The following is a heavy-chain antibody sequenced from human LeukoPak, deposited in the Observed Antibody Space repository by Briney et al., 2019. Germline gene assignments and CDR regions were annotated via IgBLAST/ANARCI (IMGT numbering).Heavy chain of an antibody. V-gene: IGHV4-4*07. CDR1: GDSISTYY. D-gene: IGHD3-16*01. Sequence: NPSETLSLTCTVSGDSISTYYWTWVRQSAGKGLEWIGRISTTGSTNYNPSLKSRATISVDESKNQFSLRLTSVTAADAALYFCAREGAVPGIDPWGQGTLVTVSS. J-gene: IGHJ5*02. CDR3: AREGAVPGIDP. CDR2: ISTTGST.